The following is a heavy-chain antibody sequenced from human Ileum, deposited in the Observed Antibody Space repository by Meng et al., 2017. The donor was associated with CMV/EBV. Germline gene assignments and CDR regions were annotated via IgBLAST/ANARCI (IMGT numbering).Heavy chain of an antibody. Sequence: ASVKVSCKASGYTFTSYVISWVRQAPGQGLEWMGWISAYNGNTNYAQKLQGRVTMTTDTSTSTAYMELRSLRSDDTAVYYCARGYCTNGVCAGVVWGQGTLVTVSS. CDR2: ISAYNGNT. V-gene: IGHV1-18*01. CDR3: ARGYCTNGVCAGVV. D-gene: IGHD2-8*01. J-gene: IGHJ4*02. CDR1: GYTFTSYV.